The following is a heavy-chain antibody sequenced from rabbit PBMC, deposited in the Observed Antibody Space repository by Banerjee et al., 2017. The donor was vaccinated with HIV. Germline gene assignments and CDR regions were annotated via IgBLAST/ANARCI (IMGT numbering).Heavy chain of an antibody. CDR3: ARDPPGGYWFDL. D-gene: IGHD1-1*01. J-gene: IGHJ4*01. V-gene: IGHV1S45*01. CDR2: IYTIGGST. Sequence: QEQLEESGGDLVKPEGSLTLTCTASGFSFSSSYDMCWVRQAPGKGLEWIACIYTIGGSTWYASWANGRFTISKTSSTTVTLQMTSLTAADTATYFCARDPPGGYWFDLWGPGTLVTVS. CDR1: GFSFSSSYD.